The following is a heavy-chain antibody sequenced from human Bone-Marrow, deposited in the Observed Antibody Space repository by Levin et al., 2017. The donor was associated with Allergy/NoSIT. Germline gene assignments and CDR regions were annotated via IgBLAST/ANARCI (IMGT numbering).Heavy chain of an antibody. D-gene: IGHD2-2*01. CDR2: INSDGGTT. V-gene: IGHV3-74*01. CDR1: GFAFNNYW. CDR3: ARDQHCSSASCYPKDFGSYYFGMDV. J-gene: IGHJ6*04. Sequence: SCAASGFAFNNYWMHWVRQAPGKGLVWVSGINSDGGTTAYADSVKGLFTISRDNTKNTLYLQMNSLRVEDTALYYCARDQHCSSASCYPKDFGSYYFGMDVWGKGTTVTVSS.